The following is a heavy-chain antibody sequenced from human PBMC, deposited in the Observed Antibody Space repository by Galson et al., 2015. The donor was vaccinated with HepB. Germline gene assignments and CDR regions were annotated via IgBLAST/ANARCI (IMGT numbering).Heavy chain of an antibody. CDR2: ISSSSSTI. D-gene: IGHD1-14*01. V-gene: IGHV3-48*02. CDR1: GFTFSSYS. Sequence: SLRLSCAASGFTFSSYSMNWVRQAPGKGLEWVSYISSSSSTIYYADSVKGRFTISRDNAKNSLYLQMNSLRDEDTAVYYCAKGIRGPGRPTTPFDYWGQGTLVTVSS. CDR3: AKGIRGPGRPTTPFDY. J-gene: IGHJ4*02.